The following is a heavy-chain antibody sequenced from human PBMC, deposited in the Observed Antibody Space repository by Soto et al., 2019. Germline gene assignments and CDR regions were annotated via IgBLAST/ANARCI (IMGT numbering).Heavy chain of an antibody. CDR2: INHSGST. CDR1: GGSFSGYY. Sequence: QVQLQQWGAGLLKPSETLSLTRAVYGGSFSGYYWSWIRQPPGKGLEWIGEINHSGSTNYNPSLKSRVTISVDTSKNQFSLKLSSVTAADTAVYYCARGSRWLPIDYWGQGTLVTVSS. J-gene: IGHJ4*02. V-gene: IGHV4-34*01. D-gene: IGHD3-22*01. CDR3: ARGSRWLPIDY.